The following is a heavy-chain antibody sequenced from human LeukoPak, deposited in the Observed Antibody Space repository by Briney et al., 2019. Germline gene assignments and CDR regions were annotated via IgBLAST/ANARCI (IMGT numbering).Heavy chain of an antibody. CDR2: IISITGGGTS. CDR1: GFSFSNVW. D-gene: IGHD3-16*01. CDR3: TTHRGEWVLDY. V-gene: IGHV3-15*01. Sequence: GGSLRLSCAASGFSFSNVWMSWVRQAPGKGLEWVGRIISITGGGTSDYPAPVKGRFTISRDDSKNTLYLQMNSLKTEDTAVYYCTTHRGEWVLDYWGQGTLVTISS. J-gene: IGHJ4*02.